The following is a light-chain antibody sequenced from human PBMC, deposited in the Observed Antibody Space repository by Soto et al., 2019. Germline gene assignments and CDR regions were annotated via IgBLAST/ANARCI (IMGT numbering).Light chain of an antibody. J-gene: IGLJ1*01. CDR1: SSDVGGYNY. V-gene: IGLV2-14*01. CDR3: SSYTSSSTPLNV. Sequence: QSVLTQPASVSGSPGQSITICCTGTSSDVGGYNYVSWYQQHPGKAPKLMIYDVSNGPSGVSNRFSGSKSGNTASLTISGLQAEDEADYYCSSYTSSSTPLNVFGTGTKVTVL. CDR2: DVS.